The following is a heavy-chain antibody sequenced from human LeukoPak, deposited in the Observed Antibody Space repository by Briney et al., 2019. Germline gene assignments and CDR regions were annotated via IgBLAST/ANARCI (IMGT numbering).Heavy chain of an antibody. CDR2: LYPGVSP. Sequence: SETLSPTCTVSGGPIYSYYWSWIRRTAGKGLEWIGRLYPGVSPNYNPSLKSRVTMSVDTSKKQFALKLNTVTAADTAVYYCARLRFYDSTGYSPGHYMDVWGKGTTVTVSS. D-gene: IGHD3-22*01. J-gene: IGHJ6*03. V-gene: IGHV4-4*07. CDR1: GGPIYSYY. CDR3: ARLRFYDSTGYSPGHYMDV.